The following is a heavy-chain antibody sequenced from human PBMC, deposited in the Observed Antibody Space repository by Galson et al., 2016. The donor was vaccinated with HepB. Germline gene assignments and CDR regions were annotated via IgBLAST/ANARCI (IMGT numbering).Heavy chain of an antibody. CDR1: GPAFSSHG. CDR3: ARYYGDYRAFDY. J-gene: IGHJ4*02. V-gene: IGHV3-33*01. CDR2: IWFDGSKD. D-gene: IGHD4-17*01. Sequence: RLSCAASGPAFSSHGMHWVRQAPGKGLEWVALIWFDGSKDYYADSVKGRFTISRDNSNNMLYLQMNNLRVEDTAVYYCARYYGDYRAFDYWGQGTLVSVSS.